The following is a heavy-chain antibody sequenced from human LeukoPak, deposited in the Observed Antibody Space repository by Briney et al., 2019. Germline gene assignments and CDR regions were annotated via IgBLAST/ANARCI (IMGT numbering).Heavy chain of an antibody. CDR1: GFTFSSYW. CDR2: IKQDGSEK. V-gene: IGHV3-7*01. D-gene: IGHD1-26*01. J-gene: IGHJ3*02. CDR3: ARGDGSYFNRESAFDI. Sequence: GGSLRLSCAASGFTFSSYWMSWVRQAPGKGLEWVANIKQDGSEKYYVDSVKGRFTISRDNAKNSLYLQMNSLRAEDTAVYYCARGDGSYFNRESAFDIWGQGTMVTVSS.